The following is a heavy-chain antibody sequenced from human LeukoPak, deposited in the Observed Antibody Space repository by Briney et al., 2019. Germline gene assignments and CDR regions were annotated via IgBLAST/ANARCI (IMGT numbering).Heavy chain of an antibody. CDR3: AITGGPTVTAFDL. V-gene: IGHV3-7*02. J-gene: IGHJ4*02. D-gene: IGHD4-17*01. CDR2: INHDGGDK. Sequence: GGSLRLSCVASGFIFRNYWMSWVRQAPGKGLEWVANINHDGGDKNYLDSVKGRFTITRDNAKSSLYLQMNSLRVEDTAVYYCAITGGPTVTAFDLWGQGILVTVSS. CDR1: GFIFRNYW.